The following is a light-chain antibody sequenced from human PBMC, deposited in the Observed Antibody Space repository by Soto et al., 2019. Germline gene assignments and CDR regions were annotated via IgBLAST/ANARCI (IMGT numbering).Light chain of an antibody. CDR3: SSYTSSSKL. CDR2: AVT. V-gene: IGLV2-14*01. Sequence: QTALTQPASVSGSPGQAITISCTGTSSDVGGYNYVSWYQQHPGKAPKLMIYAVTDRPSGVSSRFSGSKSGNTASLTISGLHAADEADYYCSSYTSSSKLFGTGTKVTVL. J-gene: IGLJ1*01. CDR1: SSDVGGYNY.